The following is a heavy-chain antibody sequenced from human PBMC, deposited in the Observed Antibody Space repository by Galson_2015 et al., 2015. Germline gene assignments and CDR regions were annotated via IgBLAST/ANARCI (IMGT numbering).Heavy chain of an antibody. CDR3: ARGVVGPEYTSSWNY. D-gene: IGHD6-13*01. CDR1: GGSLSGYY. J-gene: IGHJ4*02. V-gene: IGHV4-34*01. CDR2: IDHSGST. Sequence: SEPLSLTCAVYGGSLSGYYWTWIRQPSGKGLEWIGEIDHSGSTNYNPSLKSRVTISVDTSRNQFSLKLKSVTAADTAVYFCARGVVGPEYTSSWNYWGQGTLVTVSS.